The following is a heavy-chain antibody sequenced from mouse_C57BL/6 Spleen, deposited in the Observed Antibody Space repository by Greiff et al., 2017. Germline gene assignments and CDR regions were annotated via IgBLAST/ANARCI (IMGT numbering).Heavy chain of an antibody. Sequence: DVMLVESGGDLVKPGGSLKLSCAASGFTFSSYGMSWVRQTPDKRLEWVATISSGGSYTYYPDSVKGRFTISRDNAKNTLYLQMSSLKSEDTAMYYCARQGRQLKAMDYWGQGTSVTVSS. D-gene: IGHD3-2*02. CDR3: ARQGRQLKAMDY. V-gene: IGHV5-6*02. CDR2: ISSGGSYT. CDR1: GFTFSSYG. J-gene: IGHJ4*01.